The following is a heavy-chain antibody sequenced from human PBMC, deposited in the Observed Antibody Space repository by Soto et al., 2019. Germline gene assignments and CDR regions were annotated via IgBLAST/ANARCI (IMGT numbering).Heavy chain of an antibody. V-gene: IGHV1-18*01. CDR3: AREYCSGTSCYGGDY. CDR2: ISTYNDDT. Sequence: QVQLVQSGAEVKKPGASVKVSCKASGYTITTYGISWVRRAPGQGLEWMGWISTYNDDTVYAQSLQGRVTLTTDTSTSTAYRELRSLTSDDTAVYYCAREYCSGTSCYGGDYWGQGTLVTVSS. D-gene: IGHD2-2*01. CDR1: GYTITTYG. J-gene: IGHJ4*02.